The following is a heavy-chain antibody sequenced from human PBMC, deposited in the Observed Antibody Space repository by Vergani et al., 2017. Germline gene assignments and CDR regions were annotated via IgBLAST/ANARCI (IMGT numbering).Heavy chain of an antibody. V-gene: IGHV3-11*06. CDR1: GFTFSDYY. J-gene: IGHJ6*02. CDR3: ARXYSSSWYVRYYYYYGMDV. CDR2: ISSSSSYT. D-gene: IGHD6-13*01. Sequence: VQLVESGGGLVKPGGSLRLSCAASGFTFSDYYMSWIRQAPGKGLEWVSYISSSSSYTNYADSVKGRFTISRDNAKNSLYLQMNSLRAEDTAVYYCARXYSSSWYVRYYYYYGMDVWGQGTTVTVSS.